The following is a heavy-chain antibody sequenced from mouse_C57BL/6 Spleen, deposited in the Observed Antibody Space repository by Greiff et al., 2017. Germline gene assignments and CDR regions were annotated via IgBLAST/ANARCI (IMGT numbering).Heavy chain of an antibody. D-gene: IGHD2-3*01. CDR2: ISSGGDYI. J-gene: IGHJ3*01. CDR1: GFTFSSYA. CDR3: TRDDGYHGGFAY. Sequence: EVQRVESGEGLVKPGGSLKLSCAASGFTFSSYAMSWVRQTPEKRLEWVAYISSGGDYIYYADTVKGRFTISRDNARNTLYLQMSSLKSEDTAMYYCTRDDGYHGGFAYWGQGTLVTVSA. V-gene: IGHV5-9-1*02.